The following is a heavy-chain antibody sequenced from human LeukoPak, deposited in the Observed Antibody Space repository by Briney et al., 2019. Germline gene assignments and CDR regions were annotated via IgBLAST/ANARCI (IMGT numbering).Heavy chain of an antibody. D-gene: IGHD5-24*01. CDR2: ISNSGSSI. V-gene: IGHV3-48*04. Sequence: PGGSLRLSCAASGFTFSSYTMSWVRQAPGKGLEWLSHISNSGSSIQYADSVKGRFTISRDNAKNSLYLQMNSLRVEDTAVYYCARTRDGPFAYWGQGTLVTVSS. J-gene: IGHJ4*02. CDR1: GFTFSSYT. CDR3: ARTRDGPFAY.